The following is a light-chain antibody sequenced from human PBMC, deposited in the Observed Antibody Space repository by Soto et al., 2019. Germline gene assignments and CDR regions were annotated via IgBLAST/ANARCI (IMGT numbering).Light chain of an antibody. CDR1: QSVSSSY. Sequence: EIVMTRSPATLSLSPGERATLSCRASQSVSSSYLSWYQQKPGQAPRLLIYGASTRATGIPARFSGSGSGTDFTLTISSLQPEDFAVYYCQQDYNLPITFGGGTKVDIK. V-gene: IGKV3D-7*01. CDR2: GAS. J-gene: IGKJ4*01. CDR3: QQDYNLPIT.